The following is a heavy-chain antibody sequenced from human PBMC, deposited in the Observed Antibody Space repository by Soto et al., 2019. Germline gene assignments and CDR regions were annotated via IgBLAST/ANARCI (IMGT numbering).Heavy chain of an antibody. Sequence: QVYLVQSGAEVKKPGSSVKISCKASGGIFSSNTINWVRQAAGQGLEWMGGIIPLFGTANYAEKFQGRVTITADKSTKTEYMELTSLSSADTAAYYCASKAACGGDCYAFDSWGQGTLVTVSS. CDR2: IIPLFGTA. CDR1: GGIFSSNT. CDR3: ASKAACGGDCYAFDS. V-gene: IGHV1-69*06. J-gene: IGHJ4*02. D-gene: IGHD2-21*02.